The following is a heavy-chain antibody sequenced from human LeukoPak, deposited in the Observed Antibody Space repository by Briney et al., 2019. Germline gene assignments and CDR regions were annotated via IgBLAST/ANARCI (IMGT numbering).Heavy chain of an antibody. CDR2: IIPIFGTA. V-gene: IGHV1-69*13. D-gene: IGHD3-3*01. CDR1: GGTFSSYA. J-gene: IGHJ4*02. CDR3: ARASRFLEWSLPFDY. Sequence: SVKVSCKASGGTFSSYAISWVRQAPGQGLEWMGGIIPIFGTANYAQKFQGRVTITADESTSTAYMELSSLRSEDTAVYYCARASRFLEWSLPFDYWGQGTLVTVSS.